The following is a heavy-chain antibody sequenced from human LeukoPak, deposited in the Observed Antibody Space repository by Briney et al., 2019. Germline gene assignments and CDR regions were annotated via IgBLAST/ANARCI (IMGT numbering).Heavy chain of an antibody. J-gene: IGHJ4*02. CDR1: GFTFSSYW. CDR3: ARGGGYSYGSIIY. Sequence: GGSLRLSCAASGFTFSSYWMHWVRQAPGKGLVWVSRINTDGSSTSYADSVKGRFTISRDNAKNTLYLQMNSLRAEDTAVYYCARGGGYSYGSIIYWGQGTLVTVSS. CDR2: INTDGSST. V-gene: IGHV3-74*01. D-gene: IGHD5-18*01.